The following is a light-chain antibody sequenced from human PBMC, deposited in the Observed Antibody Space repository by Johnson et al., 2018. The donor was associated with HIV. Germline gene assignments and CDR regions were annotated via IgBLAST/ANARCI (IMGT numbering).Light chain of an antibody. Sequence: QSVLTQPPSVSAAPGQKVTISCSGRSSNIGNAYVSWYQQLPGTAPKLLIYENDKRPSGIPDRFSGSKSGTSATLAITGLQTGDEADYYCGTWDSSLSVYVFGTGTKVTVL. J-gene: IGLJ1*01. CDR1: SSNIGNAY. CDR3: GTWDSSLSVYV. CDR2: END. V-gene: IGLV1-51*02.